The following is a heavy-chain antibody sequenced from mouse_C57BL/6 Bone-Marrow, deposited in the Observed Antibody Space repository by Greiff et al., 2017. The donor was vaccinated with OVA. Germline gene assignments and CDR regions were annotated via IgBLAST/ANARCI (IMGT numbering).Heavy chain of an antibody. D-gene: IGHD1-1*01. J-gene: IGHJ1*03. V-gene: IGHV14-3*01. CDR1: GFNITNTY. Sequence: EVKLMESVAELVRPGASVKLSCTASGFNITNTYLHWVKQRPEQGLEWIGGIVPANGNTKYAPKFQGKATITADTSSNTAYLQLSSLTSEDTAIYYCARRYYGSRPWYFDVWGTGTTVTVDS. CDR3: ARRYYGSRPWYFDV. CDR2: IVPANGNT.